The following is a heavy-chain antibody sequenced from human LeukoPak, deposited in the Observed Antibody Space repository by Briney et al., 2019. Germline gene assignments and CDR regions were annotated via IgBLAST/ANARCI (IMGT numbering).Heavy chain of an antibody. CDR2: VKQDGSEK. J-gene: IGHJ4*02. Sequence: PGGSLRLSCAASGFTFSDYWMTWVRQVLGKGLEWVANVKQDGSEKYYADSVKGRFTIPRDNAKKSLYLQMNSLRGEDTALYYCARDYVLDYWGQGTLVTVSS. CDR1: GFTFSDYW. CDR3: ARDYVLDY. D-gene: IGHD3-10*02. V-gene: IGHV3-7*01.